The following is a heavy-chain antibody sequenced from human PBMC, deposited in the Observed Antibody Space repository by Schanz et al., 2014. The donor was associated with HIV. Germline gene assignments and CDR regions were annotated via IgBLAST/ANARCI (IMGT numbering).Heavy chain of an antibody. J-gene: IGHJ5*02. CDR2: ISGSGVST. V-gene: IGHV3-23*01. Sequence: EVQLLDSGGGLVQPGGSLRLSCVASGFTFSNFAMSWVRQAPGKGLEWVSSISGSGVSTFYAGSVKGRFAISRDKSKNTLYLQMNSLRAEDTAVYYCARDYHWNWFDPWGQGTLVIVSS. CDR1: GFTFSNFA. D-gene: IGHD1-20*01. CDR3: ARDYHWNWFDP.